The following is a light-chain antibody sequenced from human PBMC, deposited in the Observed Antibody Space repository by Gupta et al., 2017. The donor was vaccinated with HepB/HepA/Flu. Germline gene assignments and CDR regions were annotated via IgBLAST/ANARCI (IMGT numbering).Light chain of an antibody. V-gene: IGLV3-19*01. CDR3: NSRYNSSSLWV. Sequence: SSELTQDPAVSVALGQTVRITGQGDSLRSYDAGCYQQKPGQAPVLVFYGESNRPSGIPDRFSGSSSGNTASLTITGAQAEDEADYYCNSRYNSSSLWVFGGGTRLTVL. CDR1: SLRSYD. J-gene: IGLJ3*02. CDR2: GES.